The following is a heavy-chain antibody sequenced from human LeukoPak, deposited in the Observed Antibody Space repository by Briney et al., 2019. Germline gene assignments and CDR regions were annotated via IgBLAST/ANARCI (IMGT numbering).Heavy chain of an antibody. J-gene: IGHJ6*02. CDR2: IGSSGSTI. CDR3: ARDGNYDYWSAQSAGDGMDV. Sequence: PGGSLRLSCAASGFTFSSYSMNCVRQAPGKGLEWVSYIGSSGSTIYYVDSVKGRFTISRDNAKNSLYLQMNSRRVEDTAVYYCARDGNYDYWSAQSAGDGMDVWGQGTTVTVSS. V-gene: IGHV3-48*01. CDR1: GFTFSSYS. D-gene: IGHD3-3*01.